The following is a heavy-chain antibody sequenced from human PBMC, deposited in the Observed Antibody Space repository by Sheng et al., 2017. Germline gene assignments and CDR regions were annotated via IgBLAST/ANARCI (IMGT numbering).Heavy chain of an antibody. D-gene: IGHD5-12*01. V-gene: IGHV1-69*04. CDR1: GGTFSSYA. Sequence: QVQLVQSGAEVKKPGSSVKVSCKASGGTFSSYAISWVRQAPGQGLEWMGGIIPILGIANYAQKFQGRVTITADKSTSTAYMELSSLRSEDTAVYYCARAGEMATMGRDAFDIWGQGTMVTVSS. CDR2: IIPILGIA. J-gene: IGHJ3*02. CDR3: ARAGEMATMGRDAFDI.